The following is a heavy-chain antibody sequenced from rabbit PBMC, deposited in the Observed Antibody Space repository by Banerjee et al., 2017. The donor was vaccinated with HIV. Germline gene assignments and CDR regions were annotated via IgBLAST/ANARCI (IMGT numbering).Heavy chain of an antibody. CDR1: GFDFSSSYW. V-gene: IGHV1S45*01. CDR3: ARAYASSSGLSHYALDP. Sequence: QEQLEESGGDLVKPEGSLTLTCKASGFDFSSSYWICWVRQAPGKGLEWIGCIDTADGDTYYASWAKGRFTISKTSSTTVTLQMTSLTAADTATYFCARAYASSSGLSHYALDPWGPGTLVTVS. CDR2: IDTADGDT. J-gene: IGHJ2*01. D-gene: IGHD1-1*01.